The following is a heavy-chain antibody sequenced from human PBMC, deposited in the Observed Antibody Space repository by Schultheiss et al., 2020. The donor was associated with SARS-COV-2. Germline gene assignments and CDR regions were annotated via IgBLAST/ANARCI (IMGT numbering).Heavy chain of an antibody. CDR1: GGSISSYY. CDR3: ARQLAPGLYYYYYYMDV. Sequence: SETLSLTCTVSGGSISSYYWSWIRQPPGKGLEWIGYIYYSGSTNYNPSLKSRVTISVDTSKNQFSLKLSSVTAADTAVYYCARQLAPGLYYYYYYMDVWGKGTTVTVSS. D-gene: IGHD1-1*01. CDR2: IYYSGST. J-gene: IGHJ6*03. V-gene: IGHV4-59*01.